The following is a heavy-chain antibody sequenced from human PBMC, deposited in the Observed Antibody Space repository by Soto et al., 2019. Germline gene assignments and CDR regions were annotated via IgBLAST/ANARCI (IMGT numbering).Heavy chain of an antibody. D-gene: IGHD2-21*02. J-gene: IGHJ5*02. V-gene: IGHV1-24*01. CDR3: ATEAFCGTGCYSIHFDP. Sequence: ASVKVSCKVSGYPLSELSIHWVRQAPGKGLEWMGGFDPENDKTVYAQKFLGRVTMTEDTSTDTASMELSSLRADDTAVYYCATEAFCGTGCYSIHFDPWGQGTLVTVSS. CDR1: GYPLSELS. CDR2: FDPENDKT.